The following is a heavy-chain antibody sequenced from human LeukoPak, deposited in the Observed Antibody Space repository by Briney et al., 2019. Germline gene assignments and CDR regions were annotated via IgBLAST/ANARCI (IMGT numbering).Heavy chain of an antibody. CDR1: GFTFSSYS. D-gene: IGHD1-26*01. CDR2: ISSSSTYM. J-gene: IGHJ6*03. V-gene: IGHV3-21*01. CDR3: ARVGVVGVTSYYYMDV. Sequence: GGSLRLSCAASGFTFSSYSMNCVRQAPGKGLEWVSSISSSSTYMFYADSLKGRFTISRDNANNSLYLQMNSLRAEDTAVYYCARVGVVGVTSYYYMDVWGKGTTVTVSS.